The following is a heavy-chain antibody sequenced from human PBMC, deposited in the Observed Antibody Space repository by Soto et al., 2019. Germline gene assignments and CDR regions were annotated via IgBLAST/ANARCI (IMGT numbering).Heavy chain of an antibody. CDR1: GGSISSYY. V-gene: IGHV4-59*08. J-gene: IGHJ6*02. Sequence: SETLSLTCTVSGGSISSYYWSWIRQPPGKGLEWIGYIYYSGSTNYNPSLKSRVTISVDTSKNQFSLRLSSVTAADTAVYYCARHLIWFGDYYGMDVCGQGTTVTVS. CDR3: ARHLIWFGDYYGMDV. D-gene: IGHD3-10*01. CDR2: IYYSGST.